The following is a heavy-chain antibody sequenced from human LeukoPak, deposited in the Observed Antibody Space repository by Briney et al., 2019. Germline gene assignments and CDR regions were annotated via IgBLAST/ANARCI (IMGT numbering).Heavy chain of an antibody. CDR1: GFTLSNYP. CDR3: AKDTYIAAAGPPDY. CDR2: IGEEKSGSWT. V-gene: IGHV3-23*01. Sequence: GGSLRLSCAASGFTLSNYPMGWVRQAPVKGLEWLSAIGEEKSGSWTKSADSVKGRFTISRDNSKNTLYLQMNSLRAEDTAVYYCAKDTYIAAAGPPDYWGQGTLVTVSS. J-gene: IGHJ4*02. D-gene: IGHD6-13*01.